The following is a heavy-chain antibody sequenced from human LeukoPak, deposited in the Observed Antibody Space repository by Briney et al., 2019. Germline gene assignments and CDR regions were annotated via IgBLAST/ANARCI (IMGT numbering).Heavy chain of an antibody. CDR1: GFTFSGSA. V-gene: IGHV3-73*01. CDR3: TRDYGVLFDY. CDR2: IRSKANSYAT. J-gene: IGHJ4*02. D-gene: IGHD4-17*01. Sequence: GGSLRLSCAASGFTFSGSAIHWIRQASGKGLEWVGRIRSKANSYATSSAASVKGRFTISRDDSKNTAYLQMNSLKTEDTAVYYCTRDYGVLFDYWGQGTLVTVSS.